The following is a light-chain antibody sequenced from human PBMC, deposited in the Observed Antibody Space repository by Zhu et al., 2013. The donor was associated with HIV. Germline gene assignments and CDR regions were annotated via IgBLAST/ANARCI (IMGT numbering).Light chain of an antibody. CDR1: QGIRND. CDR2: AAS. V-gene: IGKV1-6*01. J-gene: IGKJ2*01. Sequence: IQMTQSPSSLSASVGDRVTISCRASQGIRNDLGWYQQKPGKAPKLLIYAASSLQSGAPSRFSGSGSGTDFTLTISSLQPEDFAVYYCQQYGSSPPYTFGQGTKLEIK. CDR3: QQYGSSPPYT.